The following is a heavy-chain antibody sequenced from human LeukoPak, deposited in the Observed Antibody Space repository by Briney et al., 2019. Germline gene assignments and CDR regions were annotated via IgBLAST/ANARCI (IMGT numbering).Heavy chain of an antibody. CDR3: ATESGTYSGTCFDY. CDR1: GFTFSSYA. V-gene: IGHV3-64*01. Sequence: GGSLRLSCTASGFTFSSYAMHWVRQAPGKGLEYVSAISSNGGSTYYANSVKGRFTISRDNSKNTLYLQMGSLRAEDMAVYYCATESGTYSGTCFDYWGQGTLVTVSS. J-gene: IGHJ4*02. D-gene: IGHD1-26*01. CDR2: ISSNGGST.